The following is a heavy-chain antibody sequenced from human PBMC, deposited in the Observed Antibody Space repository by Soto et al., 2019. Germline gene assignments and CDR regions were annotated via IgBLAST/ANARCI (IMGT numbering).Heavy chain of an antibody. D-gene: IGHD2-15*01. CDR3: AKGYCSGGSCYHPKDYYYYYGMDV. Sequence: GESLKISCNGSGYSFTSYWISWVRQMPGKGLEWMGRIDPSDSYTNYSPSFQGHVTISADKSISTAYLQWSSLKASDTAMYYCAKGYCSGGSCYHPKDYYYYYGMDVWGQGTTVTVS. CDR2: IDPSDSYT. CDR1: GYSFTSYW. J-gene: IGHJ6*02. V-gene: IGHV5-10-1*01.